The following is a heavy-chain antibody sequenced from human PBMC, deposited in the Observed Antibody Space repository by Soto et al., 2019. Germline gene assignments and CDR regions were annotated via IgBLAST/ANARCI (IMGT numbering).Heavy chain of an antibody. CDR3: AREGVVPAAANYYYYYYMDV. Sequence: ASVKVSCKASGYTFTSYGISWVRQAPGQGLEWMGWISAYNGNTNYAQKLQGRVTMTTDTSTSTAYMELRSLRSDDTAVYYCAREGVVPAAANYYYYYYMDVWGKGTTVTVSS. J-gene: IGHJ6*03. V-gene: IGHV1-18*01. CDR2: ISAYNGNT. CDR1: GYTFTSYG. D-gene: IGHD2-2*01.